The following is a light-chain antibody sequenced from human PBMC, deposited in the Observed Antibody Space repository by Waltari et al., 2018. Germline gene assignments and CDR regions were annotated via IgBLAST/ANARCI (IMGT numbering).Light chain of an antibody. J-gene: IGKJ2*01. CDR2: AAS. CDR3: QQYNNWPPYT. V-gene: IGKV3-15*01. Sequence: ETAMTQSPVTLSVSPGERATLSCRASQSISSNLAWYQQRPGQAPRLLIYAASTRATGIPARFSGSGSGTEFTLTISSLQSEDFAVYYCQQYNNWPPYTFGQGTKLEI. CDR1: QSISSN.